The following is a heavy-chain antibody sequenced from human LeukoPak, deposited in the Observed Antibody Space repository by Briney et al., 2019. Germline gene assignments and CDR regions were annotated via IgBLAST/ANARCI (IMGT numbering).Heavy chain of an antibody. D-gene: IGHD3-10*01. CDR1: GGSISSGGYY. CDR2: IYYSGST. J-gene: IGHJ4*02. Sequence: SETLSLTCTVSGGSISSGGYYWSWIRQRPGKGLEWIGYIYYSGSTYYNPSLKSRVTISVDTSKNQFSLKLSSVTAADTAVYYCARAREFYGLTYYFDYWGQGTLVTVSS. V-gene: IGHV4-31*03. CDR3: ARAREFYGLTYYFDY.